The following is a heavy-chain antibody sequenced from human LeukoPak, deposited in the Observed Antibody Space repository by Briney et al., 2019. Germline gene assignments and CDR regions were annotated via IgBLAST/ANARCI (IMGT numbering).Heavy chain of an antibody. Sequence: PSETLSLTCTVSGDSISSYYWSWIRQPPGKGLEWIGYMYYSGSTNYNPSLKSRVTISVDTSKNQFSLKLNSVTAADTAVYYCARAVAGGILDYWGQGTLVTVSS. CDR2: MYYSGST. CDR1: GDSISSYY. CDR3: ARAVAGGILDY. D-gene: IGHD6-19*01. V-gene: IGHV4-59*01. J-gene: IGHJ4*02.